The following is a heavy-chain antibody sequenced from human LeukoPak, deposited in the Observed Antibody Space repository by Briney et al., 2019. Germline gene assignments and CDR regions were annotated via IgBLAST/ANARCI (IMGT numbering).Heavy chain of an antibody. V-gene: IGHV1-2*06. CDR1: GYTFSAYD. CDR2: INPNSGGI. CDR3: ARGSSSPNLFDY. D-gene: IGHD6-6*01. Sequence: ASVKVSCKASGYTFSAYDMHWVRQAPGQGLEWMGRINPNSGGINYSQKFQGRVTMTRDTSISTAYMELSRLRSDDTAVYYCARGSSSPNLFDYWGQGTLVTVSS. J-gene: IGHJ4*02.